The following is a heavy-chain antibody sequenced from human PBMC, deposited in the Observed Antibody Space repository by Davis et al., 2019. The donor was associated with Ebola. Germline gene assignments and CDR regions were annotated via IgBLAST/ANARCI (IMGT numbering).Heavy chain of an antibody. CDR1: GGSISNYY. J-gene: IGHJ6*02. CDR2: IYASGST. V-gene: IGHV4-4*07. Sequence: PSETLSLTCRVSGGSISNYYWSWIRQPADKGLEWIGRIYASGSTNYNPSLKRRVTMSVDTSKNQFSLKLSSVTAADTAVYYCAREGNYYYNAMDVWGQGTTITVAS. CDR3: AREGNYYYNAMDV.